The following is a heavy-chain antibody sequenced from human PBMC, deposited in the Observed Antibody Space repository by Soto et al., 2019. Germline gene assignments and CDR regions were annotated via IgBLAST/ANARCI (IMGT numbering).Heavy chain of an antibody. CDR2: IYYSGST. J-gene: IGHJ4*02. CDR3: AREPLT. V-gene: IGHV4-28*03. CDR1: GHSIRSNTW. Sequence: PSETLSLTCAVSGHSIRSNTWWGWIRQPPGKGLEWIGYIYYSGSTNYNPSLKSRVTISVDTSKNQFSLKLSSVTAADTAVYYCAREPLTWGQGTLVTVSS.